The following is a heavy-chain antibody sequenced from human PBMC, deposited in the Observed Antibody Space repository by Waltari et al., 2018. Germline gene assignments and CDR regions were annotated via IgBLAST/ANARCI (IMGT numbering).Heavy chain of an antibody. D-gene: IGHD3-22*01. J-gene: IGHJ6*02. V-gene: IGHV4-39*01. CDR3: ASRYYYDSSGNYWDYYYGMDV. Sequence: QLQLQESGPGLVKPSETLSLTCTVSGGSISSSSYYWGWIRQPHGKGLGWIGSIYYSGSTYYNPSLKSRVTISVDTSKNQFSLKLSSVTAADTAVYYCASRYYYDSSGNYWDYYYGMDVWGQGTTVTVSS. CDR2: IYYSGST. CDR1: GGSISSSSYY.